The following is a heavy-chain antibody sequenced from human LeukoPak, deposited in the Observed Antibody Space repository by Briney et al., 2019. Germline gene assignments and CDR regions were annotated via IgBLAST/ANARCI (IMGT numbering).Heavy chain of an antibody. J-gene: IGHJ3*02. CDR3: ASRDGGATPNAFDI. V-gene: IGHV4-4*07. CDR1: GGSISSYY. CDR2: IYTSGST. D-gene: IGHD1-26*01. Sequence: SETLSLTCTVSGGSISSYYWSWIRQPAGKGLEWIGRIYTSGSTNYNPSLKSRVTMSVDTSKNQFSLKLSSVTAADTAVYYCASRDGGATPNAFDIWGQGTMVTVSS.